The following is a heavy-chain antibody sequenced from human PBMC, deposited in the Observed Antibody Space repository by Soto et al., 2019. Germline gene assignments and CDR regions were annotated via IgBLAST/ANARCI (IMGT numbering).Heavy chain of an antibody. V-gene: IGHV5-10-1*01. D-gene: IGHD3-10*01. J-gene: IGHJ6*02. CDR1: GYSFTSYW. CDR2: IDPSDSYT. CDR3: ARLTHPRLWFGVRYGMDV. Sequence: GESLKISCKGSGYSFTSYWISWVRQMPGKGLEWMGRIDPSDSYTNYSPSFQGHVTISADKSISTAYLQWSSLKASDTAMYYCARLTHPRLWFGVRYGMDVWGQGTTVTVSS.